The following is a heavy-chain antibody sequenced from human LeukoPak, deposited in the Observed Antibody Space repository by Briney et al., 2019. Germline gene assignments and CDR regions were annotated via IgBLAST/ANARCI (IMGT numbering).Heavy chain of an antibody. CDR1: GYNFLNYG. V-gene: IGHV1-18*01. Sequence: ASVKVSCKTSGYNFLNYGVNWVRQAPGQGLEWMGWISAYNGNTNYAQKLQGRVTMTTDTSTSTAYMELRSLRSDDTAVYYCATLDRQYYYDSSGYYRDYWGQGTLVTVSS. CDR2: ISAYNGNT. J-gene: IGHJ4*02. D-gene: IGHD3-22*01. CDR3: ATLDRQYYYDSSGYYRDY.